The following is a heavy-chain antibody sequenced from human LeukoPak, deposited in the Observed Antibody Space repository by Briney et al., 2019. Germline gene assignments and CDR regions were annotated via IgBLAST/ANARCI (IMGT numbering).Heavy chain of an antibody. CDR1: GFTFSSYG. CDR2: IWYDGSNK. D-gene: IGHD6-19*01. Sequence: PGGSLRLSCAASGFTFSSYGMHWVRQAPGKGLEWVAVIWYDGSNKYYADSVKGRFTISRDNSKNTVYLQMNSLRAEDTAVYYCASPPDSSGWYFYYWGQGTLVTVSS. CDR3: ASPPDSSGWYFYY. J-gene: IGHJ4*02. V-gene: IGHV3-33*01.